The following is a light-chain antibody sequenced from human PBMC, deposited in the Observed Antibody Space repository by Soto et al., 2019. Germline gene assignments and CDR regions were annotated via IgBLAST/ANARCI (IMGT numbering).Light chain of an antibody. Sequence: QSVLTQPASVSGSPGQSITISCTGTSSDVGGYNYVSWYQQHPGKAPKLMIYDVSNRPSGVSIRFSGSKSGNTASLTISGLLADDEADYYCSSYTSSSTPVVFGGGTKLTVL. CDR1: SSDVGGYNY. CDR2: DVS. V-gene: IGLV2-14*01. J-gene: IGLJ2*01. CDR3: SSYTSSSTPVV.